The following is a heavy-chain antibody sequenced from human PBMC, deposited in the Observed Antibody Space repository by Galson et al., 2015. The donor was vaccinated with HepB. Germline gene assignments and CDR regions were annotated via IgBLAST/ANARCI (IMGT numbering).Heavy chain of an antibody. CDR1: GCTFSSST. J-gene: IGHJ2*01. D-gene: IGHD2-2*01. CDR3: ASSGSSAWQNCYFDL. CDR2: IIPILGIA. Sequence: SVKVSCKASGCTFSSSTVSWVRQAPGQGLEWMGRIIPILGIANYAQRFQGRVTITADKSTSTAYMELSSLRSEDTAVYYCASSGSSAWQNCYFDLWGRGTLVTVSS. V-gene: IGHV1-69*02.